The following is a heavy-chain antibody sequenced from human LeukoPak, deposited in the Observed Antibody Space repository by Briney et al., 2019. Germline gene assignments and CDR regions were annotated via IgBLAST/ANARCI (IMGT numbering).Heavy chain of an antibody. Sequence: PGGSLRLSCVASGFTVSRNYMNWVRQAPGKGLEWVSGISPSGDITYYADSVKGRFTISRDNSKNTLYLEVISLTAEDTAVYYCAKDDAWLRFGEWSQGTLVTVSS. CDR3: AKDDAWLRFGE. V-gene: IGHV3-23*01. CDR2: ISPSGDIT. D-gene: IGHD3-10*01. J-gene: IGHJ4*02. CDR1: GFTVSRNY.